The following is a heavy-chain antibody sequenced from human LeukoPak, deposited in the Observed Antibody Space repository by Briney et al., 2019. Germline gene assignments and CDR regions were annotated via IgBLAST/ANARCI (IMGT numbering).Heavy chain of an antibody. J-gene: IGHJ4*02. CDR2: IYPGDSGT. Sequence: GESLRISCKGSGYTFSSYWIGWVRQMPGKGLEWMGIIYPGDSGTRYSPSLQGQVTISVDTSIGTAYLQWSSLKASDTAIYYCARQNDFRLDYWGQGTLVTVSS. CDR3: ARQNDFRLDY. V-gene: IGHV5-51*01. CDR1: GYTFSSYW. D-gene: IGHD3-3*01.